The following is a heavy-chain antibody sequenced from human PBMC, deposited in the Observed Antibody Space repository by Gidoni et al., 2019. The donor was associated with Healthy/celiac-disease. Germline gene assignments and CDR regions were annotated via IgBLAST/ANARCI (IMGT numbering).Heavy chain of an antibody. CDR1: GVTCSSYA. D-gene: IGHD2-21*01. V-gene: IGHV3-23*01. Sequence: EVQLLESGGGLVQPGGSLRLSCAASGVTCSSYAMSWVRQAPGKGLEWVSAISGSGGSTYSADSVTGRFTISRDTSKNTLYLQMNSLRAEDTAVYYCAKDSRVILMYNWFDPWGQGTLVTVSS. CDR3: AKDSRVILMYNWFDP. CDR2: ISGSGGST. J-gene: IGHJ5*02.